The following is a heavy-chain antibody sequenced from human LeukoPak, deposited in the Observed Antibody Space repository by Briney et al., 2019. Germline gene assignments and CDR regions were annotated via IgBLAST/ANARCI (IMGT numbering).Heavy chain of an antibody. CDR2: IYAGGSI. J-gene: IGHJ4*02. CDR1: GGPLSDYY. Sequence: PSETLSHTCTVSGGPLSDYYWSWIPQPTGKGLEWIGRIYAGGSINYNPSLKSRVTMSADTSKNQFSLNLSSVTAADTAVYYCARAPLYSSGWSFDYWGQGTLVTVSS. V-gene: IGHV4-4*07. D-gene: IGHD6-19*01. CDR3: ARAPLYSSGWSFDY.